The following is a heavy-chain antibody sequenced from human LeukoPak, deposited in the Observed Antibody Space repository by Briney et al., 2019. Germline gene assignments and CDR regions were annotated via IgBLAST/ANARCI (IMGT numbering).Heavy chain of an antibody. V-gene: IGHV3-30*02. Sequence: GGSLRLSYAASGFTFSSYGMHWVRQAPGKGLEWVAFIRYDGSNKYYADSVKGRFTISRDNSKNTLYLQMNSLRAEDTAVYYCAKGPYQLLPFDYWGQGTLVTVSS. CDR2: IRYDGSNK. CDR1: GFTFSSYG. J-gene: IGHJ4*02. CDR3: AKGPYQLLPFDY. D-gene: IGHD2-2*01.